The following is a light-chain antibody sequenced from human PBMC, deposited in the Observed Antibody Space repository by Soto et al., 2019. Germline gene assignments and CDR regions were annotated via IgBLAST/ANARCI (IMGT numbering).Light chain of an antibody. J-gene: IGKJ1*01. CDR3: QQYNNWPPWT. V-gene: IGKV3-15*01. CDR2: GAS. CDR1: QMSRTN. Sequence: ETVITQSPATRSVSPGGRVTLSCRASQMSRTNLAWYQQKPGQAPRLLIYGASTRATGVPARFSGSGSGTEFTLTISSLQSEDFAVYYCQQYNNWPPWTFGQGTKVDI.